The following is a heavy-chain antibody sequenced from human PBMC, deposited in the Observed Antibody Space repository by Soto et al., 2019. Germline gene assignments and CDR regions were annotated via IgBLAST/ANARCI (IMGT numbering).Heavy chain of an antibody. CDR2: ISYDGSNK. CDR1: GFTFSSYG. Sequence: GGSLRLSCAASGFTFSSYGMHWVRQAPGKGLEWVAVISYDGSNKYYADSVKGRFTISRDNSKNTLYLQMNSLRAEDTAVYYCAKDHGARTTVTTGDVDYWGQGTLVTVSS. J-gene: IGHJ4*02. V-gene: IGHV3-30*18. CDR3: AKDHGARTTVTTGDVDY. D-gene: IGHD4-4*01.